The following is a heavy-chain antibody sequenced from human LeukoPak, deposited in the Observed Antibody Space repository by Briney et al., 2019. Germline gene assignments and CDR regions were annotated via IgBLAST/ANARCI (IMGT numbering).Heavy chain of an antibody. V-gene: IGHV5-51*01. CDR3: ARFQGGRELGDY. Sequence: GESLKISCKGSGYKFTSFWVAWVRQMPGKGLEWMGMIFPGDSNTRYSPSFHGQVTMSVDKSASTAYLQWSSLRASDSAVYFCARFQGGRELGDYWGQGTQVAVSS. J-gene: IGHJ4*02. D-gene: IGHD7-27*01. CDR1: GYKFTSFW. CDR2: IFPGDSNT.